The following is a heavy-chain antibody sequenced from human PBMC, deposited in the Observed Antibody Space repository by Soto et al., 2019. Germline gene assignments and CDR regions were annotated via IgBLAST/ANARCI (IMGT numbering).Heavy chain of an antibody. CDR1: GYTFSNCW. D-gene: IGHD2-2*02. Sequence: PGESLKISCKGSGYTFSNCWISWVRQMPGKGLEWMGRIDPSDSYIKYSPSFQGHVTISADNSISTAYLQWSSLKASDTAMYYCARHDCSSTRCYNFGMDVWGQGTTVTVSS. CDR3: ARHDCSSTRCYNFGMDV. CDR2: IDPSDSYI. J-gene: IGHJ6*02. V-gene: IGHV5-10-1*01.